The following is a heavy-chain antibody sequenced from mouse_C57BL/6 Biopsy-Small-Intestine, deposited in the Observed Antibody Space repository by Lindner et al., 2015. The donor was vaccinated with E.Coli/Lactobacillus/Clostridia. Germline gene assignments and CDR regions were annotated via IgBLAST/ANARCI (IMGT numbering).Heavy chain of an antibody. J-gene: IGHJ4*01. D-gene: IGHD2-1*01. CDR3: ARERGNSGAMDY. Sequence: VQLQESGAELVRPGASVKLSCTASGFNIKDDYMHWVKQRPEQGLEWIGDINPNNGGTIYNQKFKGKATLTVDKSSSTAYMELRSLTSEDTAVYYCARERGNSGAMDYWGQGTSVTVSS. CDR2: INPNNGGT. V-gene: IGHV14-1*02. CDR1: GFNIKDDY.